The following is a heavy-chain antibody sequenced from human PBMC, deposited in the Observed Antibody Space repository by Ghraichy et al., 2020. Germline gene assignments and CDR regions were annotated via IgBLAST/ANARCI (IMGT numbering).Heavy chain of an antibody. V-gene: IGHV3-11*01. CDR1: GFTFSDYY. CDR3: ARDQRPYYYDSSGPFDI. Sequence: GGSLRLSCAASGFTFSDYYMSWIRQAPGKGLEWVSYISSSGSTIYYADSVKGRFTISRDNSKNSLYLQMNSLRAEDTAVYYCARDQRPYYYDSSGPFDIWGQGTMVTVSS. CDR2: ISSSGSTI. J-gene: IGHJ3*02. D-gene: IGHD3-22*01.